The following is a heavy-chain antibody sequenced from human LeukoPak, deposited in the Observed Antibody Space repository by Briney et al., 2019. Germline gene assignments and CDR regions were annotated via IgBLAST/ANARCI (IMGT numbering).Heavy chain of an antibody. D-gene: IGHD6-19*01. J-gene: IGHJ4*02. Sequence: GRSLRLSCAASGFTFSSYGMHWVRQAPGKGLEWVAVISYDGSNKYYADSVKGRFTISRDNSKNTLYLQMNSLRAEDTAIYYCAKGYSSGWYCFDYWGQGTLVTVSS. V-gene: IGHV3-30*18. CDR2: ISYDGSNK. CDR3: AKGYSSGWYCFDY. CDR1: GFTFSSYG.